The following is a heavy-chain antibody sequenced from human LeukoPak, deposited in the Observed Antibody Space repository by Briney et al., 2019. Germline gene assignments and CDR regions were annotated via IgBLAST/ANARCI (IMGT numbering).Heavy chain of an antibody. D-gene: IGHD1-1*01. Sequence: SETLSLTCTVSGDSISLYYWSWIRQSPGKGLEWIGYISFIGETNYNPSLKSRVTISQDTSKNQLSLRLSSVTAADTAVYYCARSRQLVRTFDSWGQGTLVTVSS. CDR2: ISFIGET. CDR3: ARSRQLVRTFDS. V-gene: IGHV4-59*01. CDR1: GDSISLYY. J-gene: IGHJ4*02.